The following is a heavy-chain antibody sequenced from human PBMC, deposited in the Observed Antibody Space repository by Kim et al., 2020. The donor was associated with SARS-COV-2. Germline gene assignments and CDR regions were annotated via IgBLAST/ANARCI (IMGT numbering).Heavy chain of an antibody. V-gene: IGHV3-23*01. D-gene: IGHD1-26*01. CDR2: ISGSGGST. J-gene: IGHJ4*02. CDR3: EKALMGGSYSRDY. CDR1: GFTFSSYA. Sequence: GGSLRLSCAASGFTFSSYAMSWVRQAPGKGLEWVSAISGSGGSTYYADSVKGRFTISRDNSKNTLYLQMNSLRAEATAVYYCEKALMGGSYSRDYWGQGTLVTVSS.